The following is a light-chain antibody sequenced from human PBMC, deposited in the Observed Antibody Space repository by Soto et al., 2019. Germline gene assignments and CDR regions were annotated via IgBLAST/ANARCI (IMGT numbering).Light chain of an antibody. CDR1: SSDVAGYNY. V-gene: IGLV2-14*01. J-gene: IGLJ3*02. CDR2: DVS. Sequence: QSALTQPASVSGSPGQSITISCTGTSSDVAGYNYVSWYQQHPGKAPKLMIYDVSNRPSGVSNRFSGSKSGNTASLTISGLQTEDEADYYCSSYTINSTLVFDGGTQLTVL. CDR3: SSYTINSTLV.